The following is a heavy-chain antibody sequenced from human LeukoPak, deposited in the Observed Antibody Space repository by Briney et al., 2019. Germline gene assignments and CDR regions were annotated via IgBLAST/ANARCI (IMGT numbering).Heavy chain of an antibody. V-gene: IGHV1-18*01. CDR2: LSTYNGNT. CDR1: RYPFNSYD. CDR3: ARVLRYDFWSAYYFDY. J-gene: IGHJ4*02. Sequence: VQVSFQASRYPFNSYDISWVRRAAGQELEGMAWLSTYNGNTNYPQKVQGRATMTTDTSTSTGYMELRSLRSDDTAVYYCARVLRYDFWSAYYFDYWGQGTLVTVSS. D-gene: IGHD3-3*01.